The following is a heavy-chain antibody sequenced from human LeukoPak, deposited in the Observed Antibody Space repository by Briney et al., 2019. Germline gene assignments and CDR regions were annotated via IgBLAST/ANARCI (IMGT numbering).Heavy chain of an antibody. D-gene: IGHD2-15*01. J-gene: IGHJ3*02. CDR2: TGRTI. CDR3: AKWALIDASAFDI. V-gene: IGHV3-23*01. CDR1: GSTFSAYT. Sequence: RAGGPLRLSCAVSGSTFSAYTMAWVRQAPGKGLEWVSITGRTILYADSVRGRFIISRDNSKNTLYLQLNSLRVDDTAVYYCAKWALIDASAFDIWGQGTMVTVSS.